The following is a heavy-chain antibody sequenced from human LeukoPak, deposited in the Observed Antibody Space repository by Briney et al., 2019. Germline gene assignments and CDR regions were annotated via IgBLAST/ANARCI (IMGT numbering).Heavy chain of an antibody. CDR1: GYTFTGYY. CDR2: INPNSGGT. Sequence: ASVKVSCKASGYTFTGYYMHWVRQAPGQGLEWMGRINPNSGGTNYAQKFQGRVTMTRDTSTSTAYMKLRSLRSDDTAVYYCARVASLGYYGMDVWGQGTTVTVSS. V-gene: IGHV1-2*06. CDR3: ARVASLGYYGMDV. J-gene: IGHJ6*02.